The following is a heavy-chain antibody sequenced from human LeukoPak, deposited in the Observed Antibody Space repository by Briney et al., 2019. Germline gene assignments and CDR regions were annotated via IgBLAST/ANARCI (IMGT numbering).Heavy chain of an antibody. D-gene: IGHD3-22*01. CDR2: ISAYNGNT. CDR3: ARMGGPEGTGGQYYYDSSGYEDNDY. J-gene: IGHJ4*02. V-gene: IGHV1-18*01. Sequence: ASVKVSCKASGYTFTSYGISWVRQAPGQGLEWMGWISAYNGNTNYAQKLQGRVTMTTDTSTSTAYMELRSLRSDDTAVYYCARMGGPEGTGGQYYYDSSGYEDNDYWGQGTLVTVSS. CDR1: GYTFTSYG.